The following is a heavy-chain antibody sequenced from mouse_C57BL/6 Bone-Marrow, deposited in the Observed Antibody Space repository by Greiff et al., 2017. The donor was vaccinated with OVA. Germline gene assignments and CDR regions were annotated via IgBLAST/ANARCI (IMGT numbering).Heavy chain of an antibody. CDR2: IYPRSGNT. J-gene: IGHJ3*01. CDR1: GYTFTSYW. CDR3: ARRRRAY. V-gene: IGHV1-81*01. Sequence: VQLQQPGAELVKPGASVKLSCKASGYTFTSYWMHWVKQRTGQGLEWIGEIYPRSGNTYYNEKFKGKATRTADKSSSTAYMELRSLTSEDSAVYFCARRRRAYWGQGTLVTVSA.